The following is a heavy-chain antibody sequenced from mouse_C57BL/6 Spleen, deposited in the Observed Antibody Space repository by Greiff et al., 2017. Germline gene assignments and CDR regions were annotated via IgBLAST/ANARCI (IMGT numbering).Heavy chain of an antibody. V-gene: IGHV1-7*01. CDR1: GYTFTSYW. CDR2: INPSSGYT. Sequence: VQLQQSGAELAKPGASVKLSCKASGYTFTSYWMHWVKPRPGQGLEWIGYINPSSGYTKYNQKFKDKATLTADTSSSTAYMQLSSLTYEDSAVYYCARGGLGQDFDVWGTGTTVTVSS. D-gene: IGHD3-3*01. CDR3: ARGGLGQDFDV. J-gene: IGHJ1*03.